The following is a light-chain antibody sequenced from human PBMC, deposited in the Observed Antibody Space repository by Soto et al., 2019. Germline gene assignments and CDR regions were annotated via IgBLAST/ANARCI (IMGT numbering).Light chain of an antibody. J-gene: IGKJ4*01. CDR1: QSFSTY. CDR3: QKYNTAPLT. CDR2: GIS. V-gene: IGKV1-27*01. Sequence: DFQMTQSPSGLSASVGERVAISCRASQSFSTYLAWYQQKPGKVPKLLISGISTLQSGVPARFSGSGYGTEFTLTISNLQPEDVATYYCQKYNTAPLTFGGGTKVDI.